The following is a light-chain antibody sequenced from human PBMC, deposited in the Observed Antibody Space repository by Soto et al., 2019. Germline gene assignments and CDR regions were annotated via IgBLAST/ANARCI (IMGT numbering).Light chain of an antibody. CDR1: SSDVGGYNY. CDR2: DVT. J-gene: IGLJ1*01. V-gene: IGLV2-14*03. CDR3: SSYTSSGNYV. Sequence: QSALTQPASVSGSPGQSIAISCTGSSSDVGGYNYVSWYQHHPGKAPKLMIYDVTNRPSGVSDRFSGSKSGNTASLTISGLQAEEEADYYSSSYTSSGNYVFGTRTKLTVL.